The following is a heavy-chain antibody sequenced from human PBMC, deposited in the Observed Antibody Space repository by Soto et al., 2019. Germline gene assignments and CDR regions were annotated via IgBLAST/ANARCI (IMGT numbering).Heavy chain of an antibody. CDR2: ISYDGSNK. D-gene: IGHD3-16*01. CDR3: AKDYYDRAGSAVDY. J-gene: IGHJ4*02. Sequence: PGGSLSLSCAASGFTFSSYGMHWVRQAPGKGLEWVAVISYDGSNKYYADSVKGRFTISRDNSKNTLYLQMNSLRAEDTAVYYCAKDYYDRAGSAVDYWGQGTLVTVS. CDR1: GFTFSSYG. V-gene: IGHV3-30*18.